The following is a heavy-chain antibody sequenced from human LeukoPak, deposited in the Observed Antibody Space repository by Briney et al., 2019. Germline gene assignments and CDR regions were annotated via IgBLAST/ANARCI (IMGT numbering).Heavy chain of an antibody. CDR3: ARDGAYYYDSSGPPDY. Sequence: GGSLRLSCAASGFTFSSYEMNWVRQAPEKGLEWVSYISSSGSTIYYADSVKGRFTISRDNSKNTLYLQMNSLRAEDTAVYYCARDGAYYYDSSGPPDYWGQGTLVTVSS. CDR2: ISSSGSTI. D-gene: IGHD3-22*01. J-gene: IGHJ4*02. CDR1: GFTFSSYE. V-gene: IGHV3-48*03.